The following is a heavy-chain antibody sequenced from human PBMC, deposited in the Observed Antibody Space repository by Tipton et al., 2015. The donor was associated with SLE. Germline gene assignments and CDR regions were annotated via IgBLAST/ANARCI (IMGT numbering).Heavy chain of an antibody. CDR3: ARGLYDSSGYYFYAFDI. V-gene: IGHV4-59*11. D-gene: IGHD3-22*01. CDR1: GGSISSHY. J-gene: IGHJ3*02. Sequence: LRLSCTVSGGSISSHYWSWIRQPPGKGLEWIGYIYYSGSTNYNPSLKSRVTISEDTSKNQFSLKLSSVTAADTAVYYCARGLYDSSGYYFYAFDIWGQGTMVTVSS. CDR2: IYYSGST.